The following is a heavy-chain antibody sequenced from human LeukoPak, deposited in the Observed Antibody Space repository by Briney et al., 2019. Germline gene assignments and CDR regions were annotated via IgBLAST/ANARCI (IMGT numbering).Heavy chain of an antibody. CDR1: GYTFTSYY. CDR2: INPSGGST. J-gene: IGHJ4*02. D-gene: IGHD3-22*01. CDR3: AGDGSYDSSGYYYDY. V-gene: IGHV1-46*01. Sequence: GASVKVSCKASGYTFTSYYMHWVRQAPGQGLEWMGIINPSGGSTSYAQKFQGRVTMTRDMSTSTVYMELSSLRSEDTAVYYCAGDGSYDSSGYYYDYWGQGTLVTVSS.